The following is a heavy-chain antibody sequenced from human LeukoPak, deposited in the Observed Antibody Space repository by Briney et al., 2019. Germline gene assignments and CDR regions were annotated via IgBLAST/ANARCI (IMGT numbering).Heavy chain of an antibody. D-gene: IGHD6-25*01. CDR1: GYTFTGYY. J-gene: IGHJ4*02. V-gene: IGHV1-2*04. CDR2: INPNSGGT. Sequence: GASVKVSCKASGYTFTGYYMHWVRQAPGQGLEWMGWINPNSGGTNYAQKFQGWVTMTRDTSISTAYMELSRLRSDDTAVYYCAVPRGQRREGFDYWGQGTLVTVSS. CDR3: AVPRGQRREGFDY.